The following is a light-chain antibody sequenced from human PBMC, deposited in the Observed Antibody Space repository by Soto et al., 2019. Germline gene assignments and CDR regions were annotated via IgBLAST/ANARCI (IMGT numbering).Light chain of an antibody. CDR2: GAS. CDR3: QLYNNWPPYT. J-gene: IGKJ2*01. V-gene: IGKV3-15*01. CDR1: QSVSSN. Sequence: EIVMTQSPATLSVSPGERATLSCRASQSVSSNLAWYQHKPGQAPRLLIYGASTRATSIPARFSGSGSGTEFTLPISSLQSEDFAVYYCQLYNNWPPYTFGQGTKLEIK.